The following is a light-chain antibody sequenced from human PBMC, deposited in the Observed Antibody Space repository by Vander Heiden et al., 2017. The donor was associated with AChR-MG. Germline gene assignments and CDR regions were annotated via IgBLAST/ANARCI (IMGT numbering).Light chain of an antibody. CDR3: SSYTSSSTLVV. CDR1: SSDVGGYNY. J-gene: IGLJ2*01. Sequence: QSALTQPASVSGSPGQSITISCTGTSSDVGGYNYVSWYQQNPGKAPKLMIYDVSNRPSGVSNRFSGSKSGNTASLTISGLQAEDEAEYYCSSYTSSSTLVVFGGGTKLTV. V-gene: IGLV2-14*03. CDR2: DVS.